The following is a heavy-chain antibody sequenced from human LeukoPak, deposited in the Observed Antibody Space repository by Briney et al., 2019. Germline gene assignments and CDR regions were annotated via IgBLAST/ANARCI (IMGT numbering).Heavy chain of an antibody. D-gene: IGHD2-2*01. CDR1: GFTFSNYD. CDR2: ISRTTTNM. J-gene: IGHJ4*02. Sequence: GGSLRLSCAASGFTFSNYDMNWVRQAPGKGLEWISYISRTTTNMYYADSVKGRFTISRDNAQNSLYLQMNSLRAEDTAVYYCARDPQDIVLVPAAYSFDSWGPGTLVTVSS. V-gene: IGHV3-21*06. CDR3: ARDPQDIVLVPAAYSFDS.